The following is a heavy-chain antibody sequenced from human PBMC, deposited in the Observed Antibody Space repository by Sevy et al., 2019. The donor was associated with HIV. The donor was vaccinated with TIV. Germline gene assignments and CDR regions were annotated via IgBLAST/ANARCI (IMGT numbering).Heavy chain of an antibody. D-gene: IGHD2-2*02. J-gene: IGHJ4*02. V-gene: IGHV5-51*01. CDR3: ARHDPVGYCSSTSCYSGGY. Sequence: GESLKISCKGSGYSFTSYWIGWVRQMPGKGLEWMGIIYPGDSDTRYSPSFQGQVTISADKSISTAYLQWSSLKASDTAMYYCARHDPVGYCSSTSCYSGGYWGQGTLVTVSS. CDR1: GYSFTSYW. CDR2: IYPGDSDT.